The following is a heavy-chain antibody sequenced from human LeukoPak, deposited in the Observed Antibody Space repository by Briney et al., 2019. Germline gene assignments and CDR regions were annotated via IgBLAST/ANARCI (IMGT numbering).Heavy chain of an antibody. Sequence: SETLSLTCDVGSRSGYYWSWIRQPPGKGLEWIGEIKHSGSANHNPPLKRRVTISVDTPKNQSSLTLNSVTAADTAVHYCARDDANRASRAEEYYHHYGMDVWGQGPMLTLS. CDR3: ARDDANRASRAEEYYHHYGMDV. V-gene: IGHV4-34*01. CDR2: IKHSGSA. CDR1: GSRSGYY. J-gene: IGHJ6*02. D-gene: IGHD2/OR15-2a*01.